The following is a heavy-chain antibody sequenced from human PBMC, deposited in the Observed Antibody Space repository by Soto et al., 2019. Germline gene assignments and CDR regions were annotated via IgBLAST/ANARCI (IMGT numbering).Heavy chain of an antibody. V-gene: IGHV3-23*01. CDR3: AKVGRAYYYDTSVDY. D-gene: IGHD3-22*01. J-gene: IGHJ4*02. CDR1: GFTFSSYA. CDR2: ISGSGGTT. Sequence: EVQLLESGGGLVKPGGSLRLSCAASGFTFSSYAMSWVRQAPGKGLEWVSAISGSGGTTYYADSVKGRFTISRDNAKNPLYLQMNSLRAEDTAVYSCAKVGRAYYYDTSVDYWGQGTLVTVSS.